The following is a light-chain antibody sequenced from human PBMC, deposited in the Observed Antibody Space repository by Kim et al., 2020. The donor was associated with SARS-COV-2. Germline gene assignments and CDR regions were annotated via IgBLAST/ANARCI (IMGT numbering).Light chain of an antibody. CDR1: QSVSSSY. CDR2: GAS. CDR3: QQYGSSPQT. V-gene: IGKV3-20*01. J-gene: IGKJ2*01. Sequence: LSPGERATPSCRASQSVSSSYLAWYQQKPGQAPRLLIYGASSRATGIPDRFSGSGSGTDFTLTISRLEPEDFAVYYCQQYGSSPQTFGQGTKLEIK.